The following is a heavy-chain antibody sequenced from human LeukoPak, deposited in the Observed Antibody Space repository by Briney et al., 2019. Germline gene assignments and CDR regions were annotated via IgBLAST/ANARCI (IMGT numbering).Heavy chain of an antibody. V-gene: IGHV4-4*07. Sequence: SETLSLTCTVSGGSISSYYWSWIRQPAGKGLEWIGRIYTSGITNYNPSLKSRVTMSVDTPKNQFSLRLTSVTAADTAVYYCARAGPGVGASTPIFDAWGQGTLVTVSS. CDR1: GGSISSYY. D-gene: IGHD1-26*01. CDR3: ARAGPGVGASTPIFDA. J-gene: IGHJ4*02. CDR2: IYTSGIT.